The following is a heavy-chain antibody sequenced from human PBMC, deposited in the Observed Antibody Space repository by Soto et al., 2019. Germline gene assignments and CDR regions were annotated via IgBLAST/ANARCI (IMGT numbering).Heavy chain of an antibody. Sequence: QVQLVQSGAEVKKPGASVKVSCKASGYTFTSYDINWVRQATGQGLEYLGWMNPNSGNTAYVQKFQGRVTMNWDTSITTAYKELSSLRSEDTAVYFCARGIKYGAYSRWFDPWGQGTLVTVSS. CDR3: ARGIKYGAYSRWFDP. V-gene: IGHV1-8*01. CDR1: GYTFTSYD. CDR2: MNPNSGNT. D-gene: IGHD4-17*01. J-gene: IGHJ5*02.